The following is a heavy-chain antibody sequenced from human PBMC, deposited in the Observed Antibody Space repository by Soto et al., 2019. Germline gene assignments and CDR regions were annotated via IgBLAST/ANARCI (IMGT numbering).Heavy chain of an antibody. V-gene: IGHV1-18*01. CDR3: ASTQGSGYCSSASYRNGMDV. D-gene: IGHD2-2*01. CDR1: GYSFSSYG. Sequence: GASVKVSCKASGYSFSSYGVTWVRQAPGQGLEWMGLISVYNGDTNYAQNFQDRVTMTTDTSTKTAYMDLRSLRFDDTAVYYCASTQGSGYCSSASYRNGMDVWGQGTTVTVSS. J-gene: IGHJ6*02. CDR2: ISVYNGDT.